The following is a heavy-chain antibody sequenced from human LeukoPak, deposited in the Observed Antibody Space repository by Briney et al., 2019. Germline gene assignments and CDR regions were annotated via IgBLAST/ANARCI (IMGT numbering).Heavy chain of an antibody. CDR2: INAGNGNT. D-gene: IGHD2-2*01. J-gene: IGHJ4*02. CDR1: GYTFTSYA. V-gene: IGHV1-3*01. CDR3: ARDMGGYCSSTSCYPLYYFDY. Sequence: GASVKVSCKASGYTFTSYAMHWVRQAPGQRLEWMEWINAGNGNTKYSQKFQGRVTITRDTSASTAYMELSSLRSEDTAVYYCARDMGGYCSSTSCYPLYYFDYWGQGTLVTVSS.